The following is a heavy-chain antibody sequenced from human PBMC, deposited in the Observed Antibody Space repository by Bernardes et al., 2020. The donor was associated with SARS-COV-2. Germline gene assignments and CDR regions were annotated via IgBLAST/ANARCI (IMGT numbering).Heavy chain of an antibody. V-gene: IGHV3-21*01. J-gene: IGHJ4*02. D-gene: IGHD3-22*01. Sequence: GGSLRLSRAASGLTFSRDSFNWVRQAPGKGLEWVASISSAGDYIYYADSVKGRFAVSRDNAKNSLYLQMNSLRAEDTARYYCARDEDNDSSGYAFDYWGQGTLVTVSS. CDR2: ISSAGDYI. CDR3: ARDEDNDSSGYAFDY. CDR1: GLTFSRDS.